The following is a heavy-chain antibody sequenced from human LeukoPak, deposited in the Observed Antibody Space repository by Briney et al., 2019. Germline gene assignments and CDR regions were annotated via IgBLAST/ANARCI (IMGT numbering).Heavy chain of an antibody. V-gene: IGHV3-21*01. CDR3: VLASYSSTWYLDS. CDR2: ISTKSDYI. Sequence: GGSLGLSCAASGFTFSRYSMNWVRQAPGKGLEWVSAISTKSDYIYYGDSVKGRFTVSRDDPKNSLYLQMNSLRAEDTALYYCVLASYSSTWYLDSWGQGTLVTVSS. J-gene: IGHJ4*02. CDR1: GFTFSRYS. D-gene: IGHD6-13*01.